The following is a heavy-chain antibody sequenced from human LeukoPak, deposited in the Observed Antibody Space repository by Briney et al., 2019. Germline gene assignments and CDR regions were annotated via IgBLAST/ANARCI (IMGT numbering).Heavy chain of an antibody. J-gene: IGHJ4*02. V-gene: IGHV1-46*01. CDR1: GYTFTSYY. Sequence: APVKVSCKASGYTFTSYYMHWVRQAPGQGLEWMGIINPSGGSTSYAQKFQGRVTMTRDTSTSTVYMELSSLRSEDTAVYYCARVSHYGSGSYYSYFDYWGQGTLVTVSS. D-gene: IGHD3-10*01. CDR2: INPSGGST. CDR3: ARVSHYGSGSYYSYFDY.